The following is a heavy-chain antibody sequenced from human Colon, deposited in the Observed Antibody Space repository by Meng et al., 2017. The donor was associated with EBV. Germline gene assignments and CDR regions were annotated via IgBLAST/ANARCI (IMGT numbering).Heavy chain of an antibody. J-gene: IGHJ2*01. V-gene: IGHV7-4-1*02. D-gene: IGHD3-22*01. CDR2: ISTHTGNP. CDR1: GYTFSTYT. CDR3: ARGGPYPDSSGFHWYFDL. Sequence: VVRVQSGSKLKKPGASVKVSCKASGYTFSTYTINWVRQAHGRGLEWMGWISTHTGNPTYGQGFTGRFVLSSDTSVSTANLQISSLKAEDTAVYYCARGGPYPDSSGFHWYFDLWGRGTLVTVSS.